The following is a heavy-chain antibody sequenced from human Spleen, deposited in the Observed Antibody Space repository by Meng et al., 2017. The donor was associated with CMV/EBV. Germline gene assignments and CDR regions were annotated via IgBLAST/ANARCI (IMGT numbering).Heavy chain of an antibody. CDR3: AGFGVAITNGLDV. V-gene: IGHV3-21*01. D-gene: IGHD3-3*01. CDR2: ISTTSTYI. CDR1: GFTFSAYS. J-gene: IGHJ6*02. Sequence: ASGFTFSAYSMNWVRQAPGKGLEWVSSISTTSTYIYYSDSVKGRFTISRDNAKNSLYLQVNSLRAEDTAVYYCAGFGVAITNGLDVWGQGTTVTVSS.